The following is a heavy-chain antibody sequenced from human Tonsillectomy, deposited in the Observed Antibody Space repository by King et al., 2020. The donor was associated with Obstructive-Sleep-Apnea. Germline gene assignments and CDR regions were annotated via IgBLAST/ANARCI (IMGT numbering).Heavy chain of an antibody. CDR3: ARLAEMATSTAIYFDY. V-gene: IGHV5-51*01. CDR1: GYSFATYW. CDR2: IYPGDSDV. J-gene: IGHJ4*02. Sequence: QLVQSGAEEKKPGESLKISCKASGYSFATYWIGWVRQVPGKGLEWMGIIYPGDSDVRYSPSFQGQVNISADKSISSAYLKWSSLKASDTAIYYCARLAEMATSTAIYFDYWGQGTLVTVSS. D-gene: IGHD5-24*01.